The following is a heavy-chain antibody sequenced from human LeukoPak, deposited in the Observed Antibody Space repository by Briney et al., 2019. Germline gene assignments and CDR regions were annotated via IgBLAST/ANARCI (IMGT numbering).Heavy chain of an antibody. Sequence: ASVKVSCKASGYTFTSYYMHWVRQAPGQGLEWMGWISAYDGNTNYAQKLQGRVTMTTDTSTSTAYMELRSLRSDDTAVYYCARTGYCSGGSCYSFLAYWGQGTLVTVSS. J-gene: IGHJ4*02. CDR2: ISAYDGNT. V-gene: IGHV1-18*04. D-gene: IGHD2-15*01. CDR3: ARTGYCSGGSCYSFLAY. CDR1: GYTFTSYY.